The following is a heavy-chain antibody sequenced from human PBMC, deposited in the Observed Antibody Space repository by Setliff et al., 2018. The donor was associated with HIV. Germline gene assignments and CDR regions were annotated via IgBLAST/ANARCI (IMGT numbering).Heavy chain of an antibody. CDR3: ARPYENNSGPDY. V-gene: IGHV1-18*01. J-gene: IGHJ4*02. CDR2: TSAYNGNT. Sequence: ASVKVSCKASGYTFTSYGISWVRQAPGQGLEWMGWTSAYNGNTNYAQKLQGRVTMTTDTSTSTAYIELRSLRSDDTAVYYCARPYENNSGPDYWGQGTPVTVSS. D-gene: IGHD7-27*01. CDR1: GYTFTSYG.